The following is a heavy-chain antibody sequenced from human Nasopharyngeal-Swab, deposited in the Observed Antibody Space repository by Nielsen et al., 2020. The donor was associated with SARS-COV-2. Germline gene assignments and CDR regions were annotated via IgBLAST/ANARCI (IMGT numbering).Heavy chain of an antibody. CDR1: GYTFTSYG. CDR3: ARERYYEFWSGYFKDAFDI. D-gene: IGHD3-3*01. CDR2: ISAYNGNT. Sequence: ASVKVSCKASGYTFTSYGISWVRQAPGQGLEWMGWISAYNGNTNYAQKLQGRVTMTTDTSTSTAYMELRSLRSDDTAVYYCARERYYEFWSGYFKDAFDIWGQGTMVTVSS. V-gene: IGHV1-18*01. J-gene: IGHJ3*02.